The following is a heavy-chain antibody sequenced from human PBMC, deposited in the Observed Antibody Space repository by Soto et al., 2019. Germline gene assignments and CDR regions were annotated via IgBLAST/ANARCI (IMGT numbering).Heavy chain of an antibody. CDR3: VRDFRSSDY. J-gene: IGHJ4*02. CDR1: GFTFSNYW. V-gene: IGHV3-74*01. Sequence: EVQLVESGGGSAQPGGSLRLSCPASGFTFSNYWIHWARQAPGKGPVWVSRINGVGTYTNYADSVKGRFSISRDNAENTVYLQMNSLRAEDTAVYYCVRDFRSSDYWGQGTLVTVSS. CDR2: INGVGTYT. D-gene: IGHD3-3*01.